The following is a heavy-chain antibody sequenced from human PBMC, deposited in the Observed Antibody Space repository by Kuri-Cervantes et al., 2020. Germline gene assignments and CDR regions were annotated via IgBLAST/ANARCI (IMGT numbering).Heavy chain of an antibody. Sequence: GGSLRLSCAASGFTVSSNYMSWVRQAPGKGLEWVSVIYSGGSTYYADSVKGRFTISRDNSKNTLYLQMNSLRAEDTAVYYCARSLAHHDSSSYMDVWGKGTTVTVSS. D-gene: IGHD6-13*01. V-gene: IGHV3-53*01. CDR3: ARSLAHHDSSSYMDV. CDR1: GFTVSSNY. J-gene: IGHJ6*03. CDR2: IYSGGST.